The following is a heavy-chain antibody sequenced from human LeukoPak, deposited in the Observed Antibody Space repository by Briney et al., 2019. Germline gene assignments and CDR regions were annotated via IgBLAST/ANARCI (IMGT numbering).Heavy chain of an antibody. CDR2: ISRTGNSI. CDR3: ARGPYSSIWYVDY. V-gene: IGHV3-48*03. J-gene: IGHJ4*02. D-gene: IGHD6-13*01. CDR1: GFTLTSYE. Sequence: GGSVRLSCAASGFTLTSYEMNWVRLAPGKGLEWISYISRTGNSIYYADSVKGRFTVSRDSAKNSLYLQMNSLRAEDTAVYYCARGPYSSIWYVDYWGQGTLVTVAS.